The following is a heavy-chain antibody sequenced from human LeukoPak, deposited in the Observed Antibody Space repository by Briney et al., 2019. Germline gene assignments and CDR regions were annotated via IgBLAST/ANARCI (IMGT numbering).Heavy chain of an antibody. CDR3: ARVGGSSAFFDY. CDR1: GGSFSGYY. V-gene: IGHV4-34*01. CDR2: INHSGST. D-gene: IGHD1-26*01. Sequence: SETLSLTCAVYGGSFSGYYWSWIRQPPGKGLEWIGEINHSGSTNYNPSLKSRVTISVDKSKNQFSLEVSAVTAADTAVYYCARVGGSSAFFDYWGQGTLVTVSS. J-gene: IGHJ4*02.